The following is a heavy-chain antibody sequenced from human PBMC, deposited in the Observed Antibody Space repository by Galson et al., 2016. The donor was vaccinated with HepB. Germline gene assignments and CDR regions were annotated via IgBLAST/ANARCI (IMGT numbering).Heavy chain of an antibody. D-gene: IGHD3-10*01. Sequence: SLRLSCAVSGFTFSSYGMLWVRQAPGKGLEWVAVISFDGSNKYYADSMKGRFTISRDNSKNTLYLQMNSLRPEDTAVYYCAKDHDSGSYFPYDAFDIWGQGTMATVSS. CDR3: AKDHDSGSYFPYDAFDI. CDR2: ISFDGSNK. J-gene: IGHJ3*02. CDR1: GFTFSSYG. V-gene: IGHV3-30*18.